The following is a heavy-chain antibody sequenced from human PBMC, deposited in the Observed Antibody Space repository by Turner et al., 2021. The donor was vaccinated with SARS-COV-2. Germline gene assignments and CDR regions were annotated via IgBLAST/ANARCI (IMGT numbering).Heavy chain of an antibody. CDR1: GYTLTEIF. J-gene: IGHJ4*02. CDR3: ATDPLGWAGYDY. CDR2: FDPEDRET. Sequence: QVQLVQSGAEMKKPGASVKVSCKVSGYTLTEIFIHWVRQAPGKGLEWMGGFDPEDRETIYAQKFQGRVNMTEDTSTDIAYMELSSLSSDDTAVYYCATDPLGWAGYDYWGQGTLVTVSS. V-gene: IGHV1-24*01. D-gene: IGHD6-25*01.